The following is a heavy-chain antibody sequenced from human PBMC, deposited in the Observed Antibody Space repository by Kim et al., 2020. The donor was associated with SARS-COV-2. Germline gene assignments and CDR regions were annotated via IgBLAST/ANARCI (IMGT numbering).Heavy chain of an antibody. CDR1: GFTFSSYD. CDR2: IGTAGDP. D-gene: IGHD2-15*01. J-gene: IGHJ6*02. Sequence: GGSLRLSCAASGFTFSSYDMHWVRQATGKGLEWVSAIGTAGDPYYPGSVKGRFTISRENAKNSLYLQMNSLRAGDTAVYYCARDRAVGYCSGGSCYYYYYGMDVWGQGTTVTVSS. CDR3: ARDRAVGYCSGGSCYYYYYGMDV. V-gene: IGHV3-13*05.